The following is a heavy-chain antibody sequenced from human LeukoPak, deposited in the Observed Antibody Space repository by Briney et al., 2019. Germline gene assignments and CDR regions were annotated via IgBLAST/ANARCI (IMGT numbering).Heavy chain of an antibody. CDR2: IYPDDSDT. Sequence: AESLMISCKGSGYRFNAYWRAWVRQMPGKGLEWMGIIYPDDSDTRYSPSFQGQVTISADKSVRTAYLQWSSLKASDTAMYYCARPNITSYYDSRGYDAFDVWGEGTMVTVSS. CDR1: GYRFNAYW. CDR3: ARPNITSYYDSRGYDAFDV. D-gene: IGHD3-22*01. V-gene: IGHV5-51*01. J-gene: IGHJ3*01.